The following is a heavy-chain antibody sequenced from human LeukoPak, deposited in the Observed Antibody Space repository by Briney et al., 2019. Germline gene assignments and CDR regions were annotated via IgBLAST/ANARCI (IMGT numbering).Heavy chain of an antibody. CDR2: MSGSGGST. CDR1: GFTFSSYA. J-gene: IGHJ6*02. Sequence: GGSLRLSCAASGFTFSSYAMSWVRQAPGKGLEWVSAMSGSGGSTYYADSVKGRFTISRDNSKNTLYLQMNSLRAEDTAVYYCAKEVFGTRRYYYYGMDVWGQGTTVTVSS. CDR3: AKEVFGTRRYYYYGMDV. V-gene: IGHV3-23*01. D-gene: IGHD3-10*01.